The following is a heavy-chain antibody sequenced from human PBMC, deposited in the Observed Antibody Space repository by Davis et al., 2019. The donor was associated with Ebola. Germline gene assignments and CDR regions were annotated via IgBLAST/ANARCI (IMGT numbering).Heavy chain of an antibody. CDR1: GFTFSSFA. CDR2: ISSSGGSS. Sequence: GGSLRLSCSASGFTFSSFAMHWVRQAPGKGLKYVSAISSSGGSSYYADSVKGRFTISRDSSKNTLHLQMSSLRAEDTAVYYCASEPSITATGPLGRLFDYWGQGTLVTVPS. D-gene: IGHD6-13*01. J-gene: IGHJ4*02. V-gene: IGHV3-64D*06. CDR3: ASEPSITATGPLGRLFDY.